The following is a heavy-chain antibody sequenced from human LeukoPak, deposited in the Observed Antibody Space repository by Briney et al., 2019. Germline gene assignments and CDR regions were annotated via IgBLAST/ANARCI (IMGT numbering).Heavy chain of an antibody. D-gene: IGHD5-12*01. CDR3: VRDSGYGLDAFDI. Sequence: SRTLSLTCAISGDSVSSNSAAWNCVRQSPSRGLEWLGRTYYRSKWFYDYPASMKSRITINPDTSKNQFSLQLKSVTPEDTAMYYCVRDSGYGLDAFDIWGQGTKVTVSS. CDR2: TYYRSKWFY. CDR1: GDSVSSNSAA. V-gene: IGHV6-1*01. J-gene: IGHJ3*02.